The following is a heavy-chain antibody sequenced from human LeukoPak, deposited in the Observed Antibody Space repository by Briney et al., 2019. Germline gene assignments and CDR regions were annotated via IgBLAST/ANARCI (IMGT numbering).Heavy chain of an antibody. V-gene: IGHV3-20*04. Sequence: GGSLRLSCAASGFTFSSYAMSWVRQAPGKGLEWVSGINWNGGSTGYADSVKGRFTISRDNAKSSLYLQMNSLRAEDTALYYCARSERSGYYYYYYYYMDVWGKGTTVTVSS. CDR3: ARSERSGYYYYYYYYMDV. J-gene: IGHJ6*03. D-gene: IGHD3-3*01. CDR2: INWNGGST. CDR1: GFTFSSYA.